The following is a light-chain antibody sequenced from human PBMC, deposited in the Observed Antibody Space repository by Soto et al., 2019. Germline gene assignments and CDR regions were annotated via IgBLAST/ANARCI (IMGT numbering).Light chain of an antibody. Sequence: DIQMTQSPSTLSASVGDRVTITCRASHSINYWLAWYQQKPGKAPNLLIYDASILESGVPSRFSGSGSGTEFTLTISSLQPDDFATYYCQQYNSYSPTTFGQGTKVEIK. J-gene: IGKJ1*01. CDR1: HSINYW. CDR2: DAS. V-gene: IGKV1-5*01. CDR3: QQYNSYSPTT.